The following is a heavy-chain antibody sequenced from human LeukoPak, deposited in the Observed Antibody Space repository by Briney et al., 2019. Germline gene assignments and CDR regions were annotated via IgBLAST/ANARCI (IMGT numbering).Heavy chain of an antibody. CDR3: ARDLHLPDAFDV. V-gene: IGHV3-33*01. Sequence: GGSLRLSCAASGFTFSAYGMHWVRQAPGKGLEWVAVVWYDGGNKYYADSVKGRLTLSRDNSKNALYLQMNSLRVEDTALYYCARDLHLPDAFDVWGQGTMVTVS. CDR1: GFTFSAYG. CDR2: VWYDGGNK. J-gene: IGHJ3*01.